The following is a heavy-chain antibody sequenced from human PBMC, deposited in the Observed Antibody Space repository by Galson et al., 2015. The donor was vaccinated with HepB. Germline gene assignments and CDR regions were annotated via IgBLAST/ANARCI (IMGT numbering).Heavy chain of an antibody. V-gene: IGHV3-30*04. CDR1: GFLFNVEA. D-gene: IGHD3/OR15-3a*01. CDR2: TSYDDNTK. J-gene: IGHJ6*02. Sequence: SLRLSCAASGFLFNVEAMYWVRRAPGKGLEVVAATSYDDNTKYYADSVRGRFTISRDNSKNTLYLQMNSLRLEDTGLYYCAKDWGLGVWGQGTTVTVSS. CDR3: AKDWGLGV.